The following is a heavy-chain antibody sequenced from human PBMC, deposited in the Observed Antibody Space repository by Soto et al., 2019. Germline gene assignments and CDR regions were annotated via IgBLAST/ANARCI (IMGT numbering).Heavy chain of an antibody. J-gene: IGHJ6*02. CDR3: ARFGVVITNYYYSGMDL. Sequence: ASVKVSCKASGFPFSEYYIHWLRQAPGQGPEWMGWINPKSGDTNYARNFLGRVTVTSDTSISTAYLELSRLTSDDTAVYYCARFGVVITNYYYSGMDLWGQGTTVTVSS. D-gene: IGHD3-3*01. CDR2: INPKSGDT. V-gene: IGHV1-2*02. CDR1: GFPFSEYY.